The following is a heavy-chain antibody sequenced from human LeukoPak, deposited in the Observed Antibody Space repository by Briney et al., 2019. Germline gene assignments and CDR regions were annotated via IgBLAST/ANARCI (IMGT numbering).Heavy chain of an antibody. J-gene: IGHJ4*02. CDR3: AKGPTIFGVVTGILDPYFDY. CDR1: GFTFDDYA. Sequence: GGSLRLSCAASGFTFDDYAMHWVRQAPGKGLEWVSGISWNSGSIGYADSVKGRFTISRDNAKNSLYLQMNSLRAEDVALYYCAKGPTIFGVVTGILDPYFDYWGQGTLVTVSS. V-gene: IGHV3-9*03. CDR2: ISWNSGSI. D-gene: IGHD3-3*01.